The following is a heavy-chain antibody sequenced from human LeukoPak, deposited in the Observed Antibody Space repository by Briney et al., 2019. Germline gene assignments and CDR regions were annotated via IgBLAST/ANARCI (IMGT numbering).Heavy chain of an antibody. CDR2: MNPNSGNT. V-gene: IGHV1-8*03. J-gene: IGHJ5*02. Sequence: ASVKVSCKASGYTFTNYDINWVRQGTGQGLAWMGWMNPNSGNTGYAQKFQGRVTITRNTSISTAYMELSSLRSEDTAVYYCARALLYSSGLLWWFDPWGQGTLVTVSS. D-gene: IGHD6-19*01. CDR1: GYTFTNYD. CDR3: ARALLYSSGLLWWFDP.